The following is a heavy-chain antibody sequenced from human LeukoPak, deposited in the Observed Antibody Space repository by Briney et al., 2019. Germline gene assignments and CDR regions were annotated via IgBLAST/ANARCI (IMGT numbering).Heavy chain of an antibody. CDR3: ARGHGSSDAFDI. CDR2: ISSSGSTI. J-gene: IGHJ3*02. D-gene: IGHD1-26*01. Sequence: GGSLRLSCAASGFTFDDYAMHWVRQAPGKGLEWVSYISSSGSTIYYADSVKGRFTISRDNAKNSLYLQMNSLRAEDTAVYYCARGHGSSDAFDIWGQGTMVTVSS. V-gene: IGHV3-48*03. CDR1: GFTFDDYA.